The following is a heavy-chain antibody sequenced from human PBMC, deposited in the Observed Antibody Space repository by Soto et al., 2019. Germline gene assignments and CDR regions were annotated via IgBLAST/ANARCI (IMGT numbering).Heavy chain of an antibody. V-gene: IGHV4-39*01. Sequence: QLQLQESGPGLVKPSETLSLTCTVSGGSISSSSYYWGWIRQPPGKGLEWIGSIYYTGSTYYNPSLKSRVTLSVDTSKNQFSLKLSSVTAADTAVYYCARQGVSCSSAACSLDYWGQGTLVTVSS. CDR1: GGSISSSSYY. CDR3: ARQGVSCSSAACSLDY. D-gene: IGHD2-2*01. J-gene: IGHJ4*02. CDR2: IYYTGST.